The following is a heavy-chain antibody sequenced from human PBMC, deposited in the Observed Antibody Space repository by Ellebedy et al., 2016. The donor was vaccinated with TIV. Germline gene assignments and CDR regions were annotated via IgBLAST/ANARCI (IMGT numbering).Heavy chain of an antibody. CDR3: ANNAGSGRHRGPKMLYYYGMDV. CDR2: ILPMFGTT. V-gene: IGHV1-69*06. D-gene: IGHD1-14*01. Sequence: SVKVSXXASGSTFSSYAFSWVRQAPGQGLEWMGGILPMFGTTNYAQTFQGRVTITADKSTSTAYMELSSLRSEDTAVYYCANNAGSGRHRGPKMLYYYGMDVWGQGTTVTVSS. CDR1: GSTFSSYA. J-gene: IGHJ6*02.